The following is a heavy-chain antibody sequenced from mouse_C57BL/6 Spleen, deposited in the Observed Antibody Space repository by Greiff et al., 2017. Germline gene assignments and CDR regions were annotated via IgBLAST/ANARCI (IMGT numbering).Heavy chain of an antibody. Sequence: QVQLKESGPGLVQPSQSLSITCTVSGFSFNSYGVHWVRQSPGKGLEWLGGIWSGGSTDYNAAFISRLSISKDNSKSKVFFKMNSLQADDTAIDYCARNLAESYYAMDYWGQGTSVTVSS. D-gene: IGHD1-1*01. CDR2: IWSGGST. J-gene: IGHJ4*01. V-gene: IGHV2-2*01. CDR3: ARNLAESYYAMDY. CDR1: GFSFNSYG.